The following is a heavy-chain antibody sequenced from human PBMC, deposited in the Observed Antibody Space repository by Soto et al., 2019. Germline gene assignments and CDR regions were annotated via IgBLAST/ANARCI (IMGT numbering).Heavy chain of an antibody. CDR3: ARRCYFDSSGYADALDV. CDR2: VFYKGNT. Sequence: QVHLQESGPGLVKPSQTLSLTCTVSGDSISSGEYYWAWIRQPPGKGLEWIGYVFYKGNTYYNPSRTSRLSIDVDTAKRQLSLRLSSVTAADTAVYYCARRCYFDSSGYADALDVWGQGTNVIVSS. V-gene: IGHV4-30-4*01. J-gene: IGHJ3*01. CDR1: GDSISSGEYY. D-gene: IGHD3-22*01.